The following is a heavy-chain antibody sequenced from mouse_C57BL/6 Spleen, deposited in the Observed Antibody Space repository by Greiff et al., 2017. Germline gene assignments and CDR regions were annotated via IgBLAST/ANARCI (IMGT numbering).Heavy chain of an antibody. V-gene: IGHV5-4*03. Sequence: EVKLVESGGGLVKPGGSLKLSCAASGFTFSSYAMSWVRQTPEKRLEWVATISDGGSYTYYPDNVKGRFTISRDNAKNNLYLQMSHLKSEDTAMYSCAILGSSDYVFFAYWGQGTLVTVSA. CDR2: ISDGGSYT. J-gene: IGHJ3*01. CDR3: AILGSSDYVFFAY. D-gene: IGHD2-4*01. CDR1: GFTFSSYA.